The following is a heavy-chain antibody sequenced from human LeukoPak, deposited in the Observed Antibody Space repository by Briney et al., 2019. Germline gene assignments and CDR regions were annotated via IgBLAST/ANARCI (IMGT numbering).Heavy chain of an antibody. CDR1: GFDVSGYW. Sequence: PGGSLRLSSEVSGFDVSGYWMHWVRHAPGKGLEWVSLIRIDGSDTSHADSVGGRFTTSRDSAKNAVYLQMDSLRVEDTAIYYCARDRGEATPLDPWGQGALVTVSS. CDR2: IRIDGSDT. V-gene: IGHV3-74*01. CDR3: ARDRGEATPLDP. J-gene: IGHJ5*02.